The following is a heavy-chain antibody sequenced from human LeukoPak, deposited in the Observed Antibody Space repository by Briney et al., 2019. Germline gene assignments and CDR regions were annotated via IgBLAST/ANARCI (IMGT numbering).Heavy chain of an antibody. V-gene: IGHV4-39*01. D-gene: IGHD4-17*01. CDR3: ASLLRDYGDYTDY. CDR2: IYYSGST. CDR1: GGSISSSSYY. Sequence: SETLSLTSTVSGGSISSSSYYWGWIRQPPGKGLEWIGSIYYSGSTYYNPSLKSRVTISVDTSKNQFSLKLSSVTAADTAVYYCASLLRDYGDYTDYWGQGTLVTVSS. J-gene: IGHJ4*02.